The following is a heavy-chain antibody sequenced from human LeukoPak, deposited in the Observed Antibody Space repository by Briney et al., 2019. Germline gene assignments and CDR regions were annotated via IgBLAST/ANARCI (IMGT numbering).Heavy chain of an antibody. CDR1: IGYLNSYF. D-gene: IGHD3-9*01. Sequence: SETLSLTCTVSIGYLNSYFWTWVRQPAGKGLEWIGRVSDTGRAYYNPSLESRVTISLDTSKNQFSLKVTSVTAADTAVYYCARGKEMTRTSGYYSFDFWGQGTLVSVSS. CDR2: VSDTGRA. J-gene: IGHJ4*02. V-gene: IGHV4-4*07. CDR3: ARGKEMTRTSGYYSFDF.